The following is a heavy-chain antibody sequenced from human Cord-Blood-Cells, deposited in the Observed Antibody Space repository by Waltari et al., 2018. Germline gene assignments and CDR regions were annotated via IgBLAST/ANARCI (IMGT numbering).Heavy chain of an antibody. J-gene: IGHJ3*02. CDR3: ARGEGYGGNDAFDI. D-gene: IGHD4-17*01. V-gene: IGHV4-30-4*08. Sequence: QVQLQESGPGLVKPSQTLSLTCTVSGGPISSGDYYWSWIRQPPGKGLEWIGYTDYSGSTNDNPSLKSRVTISVDTSKNQFSLKLSSVTAADTAVYYCARGEGYGGNDAFDIWGQGTMVTVSS. CDR1: GGPISSGDYY. CDR2: TDYSGST.